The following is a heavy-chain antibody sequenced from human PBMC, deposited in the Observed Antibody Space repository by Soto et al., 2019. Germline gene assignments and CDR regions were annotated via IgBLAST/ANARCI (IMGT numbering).Heavy chain of an antibody. CDR3: ARGYVAAAATGDYYYGMDV. Sequence: KPSETLSLTCAISGDSVSSNSAAWNWIRQSPSRGLEWLGRTYYRSKWYNDYAVSVKSRITINPDTSKNQFSLQLNSVTPEDTAVYYCARGYVAAAATGDYYYGMDVWGQGATVTVSS. D-gene: IGHD6-13*01. V-gene: IGHV6-1*01. CDR2: TYYRSKWYN. J-gene: IGHJ6*02. CDR1: GDSVSSNSAA.